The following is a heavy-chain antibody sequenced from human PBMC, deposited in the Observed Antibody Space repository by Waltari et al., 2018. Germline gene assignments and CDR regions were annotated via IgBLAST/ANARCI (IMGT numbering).Heavy chain of an antibody. CDR1: GFTVSSNY. CDR3: ARSDYGDYGID. J-gene: IGHJ4*02. V-gene: IGHV3-53*01. Sequence: EVQLVESGGGLIQPGGSLRLSCAASGFTVSSNYMSLVRQAPGKGLGWVSVISSGGKTYYADSLKYRFTIAIDSSKTTLYLPMNSLRAEDTAFYYCARSDYGDYGIDWGQGTLVTVSS. CDR2: ISSGGKT. D-gene: IGHD4-17*01.